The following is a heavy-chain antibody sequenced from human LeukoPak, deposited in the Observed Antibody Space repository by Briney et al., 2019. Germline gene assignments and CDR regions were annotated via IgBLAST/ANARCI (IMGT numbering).Heavy chain of an antibody. CDR1: GGTFSSYA. CDR2: LFPIFGTA. V-gene: IGHV1-69*05. J-gene: IGHJ3*02. D-gene: IGHD2-2*01. Sequence: GASVKVSCKASGGTFSSYAISCVRPAPRQGLEWMGGLFPIFGTANYAQKFQGTVTITTDESTSTAYMELSSLRSEDTAVYYCARGKVPAALDAFDIWGQGTMVTVSS. CDR3: ARGKVPAALDAFDI.